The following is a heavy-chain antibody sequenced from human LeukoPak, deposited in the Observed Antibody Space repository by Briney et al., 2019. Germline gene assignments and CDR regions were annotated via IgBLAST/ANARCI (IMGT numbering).Heavy chain of an antibody. CDR3: AKARGSSIYDGFTWFDS. Sequence: PGWSLRLSCAASGVPISGYWMSWVRQAPGKGLEWVANIKQDASEIYYVASVRGRFTISRDNSNNTQFLQMNNLRPEDSAVYYCAKARGSSIYDGFTWFDSWGQGTLVTVSS. CDR2: IKQDASEI. V-gene: IGHV3-7*01. CDR1: GVPISGYW. J-gene: IGHJ5*01. D-gene: IGHD6-13*01.